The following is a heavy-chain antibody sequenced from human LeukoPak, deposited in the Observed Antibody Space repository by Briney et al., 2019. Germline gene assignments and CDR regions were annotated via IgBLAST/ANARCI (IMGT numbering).Heavy chain of an antibody. CDR3: ASLLRSPRSFDY. D-gene: IGHD3-10*01. V-gene: IGHV4-31*03. Sequence: PSETLSLTCTVSGGSISSGGYYWRWIRQHPGKGLEWIGYIYYSGSTYYNPSLKSRVTISVDTSKNQFSLKLSSVTAADTAVYYCASLLRSPRSFDYWGQGTLVTVSS. CDR2: IYYSGST. J-gene: IGHJ4*02. CDR1: GGSISSGGYY.